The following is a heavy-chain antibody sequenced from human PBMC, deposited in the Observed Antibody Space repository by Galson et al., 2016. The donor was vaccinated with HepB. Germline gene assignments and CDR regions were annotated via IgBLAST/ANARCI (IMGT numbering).Heavy chain of an antibody. CDR1: GGSISSGDYY. Sequence: LTCTVSGGSISSGDYYWSWIRQPPGKGLEWIGYIYYSESTYYNPSLRIRVTLSVDTAKYQFSLKLSPVTAADTAVYYCARGGVRFLGWHTLRYYYYGMDVWGQGTTVTVSS. D-gene: IGHD3-3*01. CDR3: ARGGVRFLGWHTLRYYYYGMDV. V-gene: IGHV4-30-4*01. J-gene: IGHJ6*02. CDR2: IYYSEST.